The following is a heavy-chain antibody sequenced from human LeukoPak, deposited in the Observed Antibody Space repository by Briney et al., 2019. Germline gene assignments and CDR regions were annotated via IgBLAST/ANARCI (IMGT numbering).Heavy chain of an antibody. D-gene: IGHD2-15*01. CDR2: IYYGSVFYSVST. Sequence: SETLSLTCTVSDGSISSSSYYWGWIRQPPGKGLEWIGSIYYGSVFYSVSTYYNPSLKSRVTMSGDTSKNQSSLKLSSVTAADTAAYYCARLGYCSGGSCYYYYYMDVWGKGTTVTVSS. J-gene: IGHJ6*03. CDR3: ARLGYCSGGSCYYYYYMDV. V-gene: IGHV4-39*07. CDR1: DGSISSSSYY.